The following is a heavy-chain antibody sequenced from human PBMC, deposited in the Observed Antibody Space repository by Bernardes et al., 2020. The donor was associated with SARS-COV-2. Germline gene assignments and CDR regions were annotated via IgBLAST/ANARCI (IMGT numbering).Heavy chain of an antibody. Sequence: ASVKVSCKASGYTFSNFGISWVRQAPGQGLVWMGWISGYNANTNYAQKFQGRVTMTTDTSTSTAYMELRSLRSDDTAVYYCARRSMDYWGQGTLVTVSS. CDR1: GYTFSNFG. J-gene: IGHJ4*02. V-gene: IGHV1-18*01. CDR3: ARRSMDY. CDR2: ISGYNANT.